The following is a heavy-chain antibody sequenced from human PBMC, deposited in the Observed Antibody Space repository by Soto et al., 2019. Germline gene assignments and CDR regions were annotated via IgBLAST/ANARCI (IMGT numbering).Heavy chain of an antibody. CDR1: GFTFSSYW. CDR3: ARGGYCSSTSCYNYYYYMDV. Sequence: GGSLRLSCAASGFTFSSYWMHWVRQAPGKGLVWVSRINSDGSRTSYADSVKGRFTISRDNAKNTLYLQMNSLRAEDTAVYYCARGGYCSSTSCYNYYYYMDVWGKGTTVTVSS. CDR2: INSDGSRT. V-gene: IGHV3-74*01. J-gene: IGHJ6*03. D-gene: IGHD2-2*02.